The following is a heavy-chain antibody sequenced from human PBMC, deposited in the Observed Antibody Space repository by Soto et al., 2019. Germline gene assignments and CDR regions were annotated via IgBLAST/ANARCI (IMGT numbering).Heavy chain of an antibody. V-gene: IGHV4-34*01. D-gene: IGHD2-2*01. CDR1: GGSFSGYY. Sequence: SETLSLTCAVYGGSFSGYYWSWIRQPPGKGLEWIGEINHSGSTNYNPSLKSRVTISVDTSKNQFSLKLSSVTAADTAVYYCARPPSRVNYYYYYGMDVWGQGTTVTVSS. CDR3: ARPPSRVNYYYYYGMDV. J-gene: IGHJ6*02. CDR2: INHSGST.